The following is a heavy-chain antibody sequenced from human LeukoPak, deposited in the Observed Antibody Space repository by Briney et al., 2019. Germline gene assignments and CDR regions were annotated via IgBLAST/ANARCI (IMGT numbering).Heavy chain of an antibody. V-gene: IGHV3-7*03. CDR3: TKRGAYYVDY. CDR1: GFTFNSHW. J-gene: IGHJ4*02. Sequence: GGSLRLSCAASGFTFNSHWMSWVRQAPERGLEWVANINQDGSEKNHVDSVRGRFTISRDNSNNMLYLQMNSLRAEDTAVYYCTKRGAYYVDYWGRGIPVTVSS. CDR2: INQDGSEK. D-gene: IGHD3-16*01.